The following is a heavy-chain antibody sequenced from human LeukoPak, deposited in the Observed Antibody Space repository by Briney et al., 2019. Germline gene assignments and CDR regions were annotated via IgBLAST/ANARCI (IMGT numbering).Heavy chain of an antibody. CDR3: ARGNYYGSGSYYKAVDY. CDR1: GYTFTSYG. Sequence: ASVKVSCKASGYTFTSYGISWVRQAPGQGLEWMGWISAYNGNTNYAQKLQGRVTMTTDTSTSTAYMELSSLRSEDTAVYYCARGNYYGSGSYYKAVDYWGQGTLVTVSS. D-gene: IGHD3-10*01. J-gene: IGHJ4*02. V-gene: IGHV1-18*01. CDR2: ISAYNGNT.